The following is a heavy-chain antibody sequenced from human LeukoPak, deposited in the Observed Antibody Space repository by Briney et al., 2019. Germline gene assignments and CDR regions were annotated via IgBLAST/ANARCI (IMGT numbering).Heavy chain of an antibody. CDR2: INAGNGNT. CDR3: ARRLTDYFDY. J-gene: IGHJ4*02. D-gene: IGHD7-27*01. CDR1: GYTFTSYA. Sequence: GASVKVSCKASGYTFTSYAMHWVRQAPGQRLEWMGWINAGNGNTEYSQKLQGRVTMTTDTSTSTAYMELRSLRSDDTAVYYCARRLTDYFDYWGQGTLVTVSS. V-gene: IGHV1-3*01.